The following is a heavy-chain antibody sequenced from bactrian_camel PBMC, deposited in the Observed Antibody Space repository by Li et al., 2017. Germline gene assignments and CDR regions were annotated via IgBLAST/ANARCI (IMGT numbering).Heavy chain of an antibody. CDR3: VYRDWVPKC. CDR2: INSGGFST. J-gene: IGHJ4*01. CDR1: VFAFSSCP. V-gene: IGHV3S40*01. Sequence: VQLVESGGGLVQPGGSLRLSCAASVFAFSSCPMGWVRQAPGKGLEWVSTINSGGFSTYYADSVKGRFTISRDKDKHTTYLQLNSLKTEDTAIYYCVYRDWVPKCWGQGTQVTVS. D-gene: IGHD1*01.